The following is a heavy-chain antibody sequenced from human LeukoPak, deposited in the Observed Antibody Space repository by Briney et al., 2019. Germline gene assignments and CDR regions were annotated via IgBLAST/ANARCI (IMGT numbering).Heavy chain of an antibody. D-gene: IGHD2-8*01. Sequence: GGSLRLSCAAAGFTFSSYAMSWVRQAPGKGLEWVSAISGSGGSTYYADSVKGRFTISRDNSKNTLYLQMNSLRAEGTAVYHCAKVEVWDYFDYWGQGTLVTVSS. V-gene: IGHV3-23*01. CDR1: GFTFSSYA. CDR2: ISGSGGST. J-gene: IGHJ4*02. CDR3: AKVEVWDYFDY.